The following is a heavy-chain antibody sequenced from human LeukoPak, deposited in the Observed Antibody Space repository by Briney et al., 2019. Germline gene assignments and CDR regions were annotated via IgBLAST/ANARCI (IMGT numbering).Heavy chain of an antibody. V-gene: IGHV4-34*01. D-gene: IGHD5-12*01. CDR2: INHSGST. CDR3: ARERPRWLQFERPFDY. Sequence: PSETLSLTCAVYGGSFSGYYWSWIRQPPGRGLEWIGEINHSGSTNYNPSLKSRVTISVDTSKNQFSLKLSSVTAADTAVYYCARERPRWLQFERPFDYWGQGTLVTVSS. J-gene: IGHJ4*02. CDR1: GGSFSGYY.